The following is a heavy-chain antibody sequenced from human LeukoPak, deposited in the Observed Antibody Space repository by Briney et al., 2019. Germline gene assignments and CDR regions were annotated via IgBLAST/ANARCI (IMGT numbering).Heavy chain of an antibody. D-gene: IGHD1-26*01. CDR3: ARHMGRADSGSYFHYFDY. CDR1: GGSISSYY. J-gene: IGHJ4*02. CDR2: IYYSGST. Sequence: PSETLSLTCTVSGGSISSYYWSWIRQPPGKGLEWIGYIYYSGSTNYNPSLKSRVTISVDTSKNQFSLKLSSVTAADTAVYYCARHMGRADSGSYFHYFDYWGQGTLVTVSS. V-gene: IGHV4-59*08.